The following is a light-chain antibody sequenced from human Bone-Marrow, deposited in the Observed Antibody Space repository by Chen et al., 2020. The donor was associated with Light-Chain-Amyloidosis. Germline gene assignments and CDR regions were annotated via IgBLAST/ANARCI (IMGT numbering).Light chain of an antibody. CDR3: SSYTSTSTIVL. CDR1: DIGDYTF. V-gene: IGLV2-14*03. CDR2: DVS. J-gene: IGLJ3*02. Sequence: DIGDYTFVSWYQQHPGKAPKVIIYDVSNRPSWVSTRFSGSQSGNTASLSISGLQTDDEADYYCSSYTSTSTIVLFGGGTRLTVL.